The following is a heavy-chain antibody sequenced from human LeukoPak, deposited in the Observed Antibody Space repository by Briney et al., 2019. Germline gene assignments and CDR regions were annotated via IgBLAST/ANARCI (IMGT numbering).Heavy chain of an antibody. V-gene: IGHV4-39*07. Sequence: SETLSLTCTVSGGSISSSCYYWGWIRQPPGKGLEWIGSIYHSGSTYYNPSLKSRVTISVDTSKNQFSLKLSSVTAADTAVYYCARGVAATQAAYNWFDPWGQGTLVTVSS. J-gene: IGHJ5*02. CDR1: GGSISSSCYY. CDR3: ARGVAATQAAYNWFDP. CDR2: IYHSGST. D-gene: IGHD2-15*01.